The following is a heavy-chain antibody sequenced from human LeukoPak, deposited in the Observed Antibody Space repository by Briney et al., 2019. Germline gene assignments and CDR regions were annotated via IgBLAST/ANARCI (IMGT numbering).Heavy chain of an antibody. V-gene: IGHV3-23*01. CDR3: AKASSGSYFS. D-gene: IGHD1-26*01. CDR1: GFTFSTYG. J-gene: IGHJ4*02. Sequence: GGSLRLSCAASGFTFSTYGMSWVRQAPGKGLEWVSSIRESSGSTHYADSVKGRFTTSRDDSKNTLYLQMNSLSAEDTAIYYCAKASSGSYFSWGQGTLVTVSS. CDR2: IRESSGST.